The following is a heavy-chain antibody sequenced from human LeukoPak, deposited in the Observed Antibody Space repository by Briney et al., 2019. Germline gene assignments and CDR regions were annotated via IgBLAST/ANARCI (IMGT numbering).Heavy chain of an antibody. Sequence: GGSLRLSCAASGFTFSSYWMSWVRQAPGKGLEWVANIKQDGSEKYYVDSVKGRFTISRDNAKNSLYLQMNSLRAEDTAVYYCARENPRLNYYGSGSHYMDVWGKGTTVTVSS. V-gene: IGHV3-7*01. CDR2: IKQDGSEK. D-gene: IGHD3-10*01. CDR1: GFTFSSYW. CDR3: ARENPRLNYYGSGSHYMDV. J-gene: IGHJ6*03.